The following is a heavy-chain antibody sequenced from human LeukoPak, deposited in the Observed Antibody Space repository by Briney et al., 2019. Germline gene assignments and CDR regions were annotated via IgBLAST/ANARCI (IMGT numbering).Heavy chain of an antibody. V-gene: IGHV1-69*04. CDR2: IIPILGIA. D-gene: IGHD4-17*01. J-gene: IGHJ3*02. CDR1: GYTFTGYY. Sequence: GASVKVSCKASGYTFTGYYMHWVRQAPGQGLEWMGRIIPILGIANYAQKFQGRVTITADKSTSTAYMELSSLRSEDTAVYYCAREASNYGDYVYDAFDIWGQGTMVTVSS. CDR3: AREASNYGDYVYDAFDI.